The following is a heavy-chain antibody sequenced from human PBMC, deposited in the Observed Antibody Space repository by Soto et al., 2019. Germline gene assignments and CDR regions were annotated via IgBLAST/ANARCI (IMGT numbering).Heavy chain of an antibody. V-gene: IGHV3-33*01. CDR2: IWSDGKKE. J-gene: IGHJ6*02. D-gene: IGHD6-19*01. Sequence: QVPLVESGGGVVQPGRSLRLSCVGSGFPFWHYGMHWVRQAPGKGLEWVAVIWSDGKKESYADFVKGRFAISRDNFKDTLYLQMTSLRAEDTAVYYCARDRDGGWFHMDVWGQGTTVTVSS. CDR3: ARDRDGGWFHMDV. CDR1: GFPFWHYG.